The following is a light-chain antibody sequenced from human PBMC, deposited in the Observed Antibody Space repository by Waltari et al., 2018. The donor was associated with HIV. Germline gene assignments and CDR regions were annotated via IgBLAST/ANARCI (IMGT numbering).Light chain of an antibody. CDR2: QIT. J-gene: IGLJ3*02. CDR3: STHTADDTLA. Sequence: LTQPASVSGSPGQSVTISCTGTTSDFGPYNFVSWYQHHPGNVPNVLIYQITSRPSGVPHRFSAARSGNTASLTISGLQAEDEAVYYCSTHTADDTLAFGGGTKLTVL. CDR1: TSDFGPYNF. V-gene: IGLV2-14*01.